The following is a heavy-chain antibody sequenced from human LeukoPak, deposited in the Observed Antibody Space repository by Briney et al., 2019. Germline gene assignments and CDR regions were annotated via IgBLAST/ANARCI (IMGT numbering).Heavy chain of an antibody. Sequence: SETLSLTCTVSSGSISSTSYYWGWIRQPPGTGLEWIGSIYYSGSTYYNPSLKSRVTISVDTSKNQFSLKLSSVTAADTAVYYCASPSSSPDDAFDIWGQGTMVTVSS. CDR2: IYYSGST. D-gene: IGHD6-6*01. CDR3: ASPSSSPDDAFDI. CDR1: SGSISSTSYY. V-gene: IGHV4-39*07. J-gene: IGHJ3*02.